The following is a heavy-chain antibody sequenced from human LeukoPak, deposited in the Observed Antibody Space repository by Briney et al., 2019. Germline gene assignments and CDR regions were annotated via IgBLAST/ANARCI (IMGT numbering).Heavy chain of an antibody. CDR1: GGSISSYY. CDR2: IYYSGST. V-gene: IGHV4-59*01. J-gene: IGHJ4*02. D-gene: IGHD6-19*01. CDR3: ASGSGWPPDFDY. Sequence: SETLSLTCTVSGGSISSYYWSWIRQPPGKGLEWIGYIYYSGSTNYNPSLKSRVTISVDTSKNQFSLKPSSVTAADTAVYYCASGSGWPPDFDYWGQGTLVTVSS.